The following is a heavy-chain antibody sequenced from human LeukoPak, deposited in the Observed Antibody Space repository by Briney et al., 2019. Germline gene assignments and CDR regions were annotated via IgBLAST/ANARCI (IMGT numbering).Heavy chain of an antibody. J-gene: IGHJ4*02. CDR3: ARGADTAMEFDY. CDR2: INHSGST. CDR1: GGSFSGYY. V-gene: IGHV4-34*01. Sequence: SETLSLTCAVYGGSFSGYYWSWIRQPPGKGLEWIGEINHSGSTNYNPSLKSRVTISVDMSKNQFSLKLSSVTAADTAVYYCARGADTAMEFDYWGQGTLVTVSS. D-gene: IGHD5-18*01.